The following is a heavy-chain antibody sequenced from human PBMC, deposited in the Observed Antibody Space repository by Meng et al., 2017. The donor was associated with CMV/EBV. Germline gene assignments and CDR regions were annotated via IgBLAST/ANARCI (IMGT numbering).Heavy chain of an antibody. D-gene: IGHD2-2*01. V-gene: IGHV2-70D*14. CDR2: IDWDDDK. CDR1: GFSLSTSGMR. Sequence: SGPTLVKPTQTLTLTCTFSGFSLSTSGMRVSWIRQPPGKALEWLARIDWDDDKFYSTSLKTRLTISKDTSKNQVVLTMTNMDPVDTATYYCAREEYCSSTSCSPQFGYYYYYGMDVWGQGTTVTVSS. CDR3: AREEYCSSTSCSPQFGYYYYYGMDV. J-gene: IGHJ6*02.